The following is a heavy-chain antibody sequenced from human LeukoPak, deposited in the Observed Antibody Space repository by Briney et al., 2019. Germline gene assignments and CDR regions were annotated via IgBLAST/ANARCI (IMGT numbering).Heavy chain of an antibody. Sequence: SETLSLTCAVSGGSISYSGYSWSWIRQPPGKGLEWIGYIYHSGSAYYNPSLNSRVTISVDRSKNQFSLKLSSVTAADTAVYYCARAGDLIVVAMGAFDIWGQGTKVTVSS. J-gene: IGHJ3*02. D-gene: IGHD2-15*01. CDR1: GGSISYSGYS. V-gene: IGHV4-30-2*01. CDR3: ARAGDLIVVAMGAFDI. CDR2: IYHSGSA.